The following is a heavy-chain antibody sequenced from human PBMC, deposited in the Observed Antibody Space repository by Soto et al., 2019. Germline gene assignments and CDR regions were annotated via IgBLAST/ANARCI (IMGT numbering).Heavy chain of an antibody. J-gene: IGHJ3*02. V-gene: IGHV1-2*04. CDR2: INPNSGGT. CDR3: ARGQYYYDSSGQPVIGPHRGGAFDI. CDR1: GYTFTGYY. D-gene: IGHD3-22*01. Sequence: ASVKVSCKASGYTFTGYYMQWVRQAPGQGLEWMGWINPNSGGTNYAQKFQGWVTMTRDTSISTAYMELSRLRSDDTAVYYCARGQYYYDSSGQPVIGPHRGGAFDIWGQGTMVTVSS.